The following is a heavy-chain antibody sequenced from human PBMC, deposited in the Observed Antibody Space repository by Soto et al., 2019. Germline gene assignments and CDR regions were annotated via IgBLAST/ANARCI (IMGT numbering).Heavy chain of an antibody. Sequence: HPGGSLRLSCAASGFIFKTYAMNWVRQAPGKGLEWVSAISGSGGSTYYADSVKGRFTISRDNSKNTLYLQMNSLRAEDTAVYYCAKYMGLGKNYYYYYYMDVWGKGTTVTVSS. D-gene: IGHD3-10*01. J-gene: IGHJ6*03. V-gene: IGHV3-23*01. CDR1: GFIFKTYA. CDR2: ISGSGGST. CDR3: AKYMGLGKNYYYYYYMDV.